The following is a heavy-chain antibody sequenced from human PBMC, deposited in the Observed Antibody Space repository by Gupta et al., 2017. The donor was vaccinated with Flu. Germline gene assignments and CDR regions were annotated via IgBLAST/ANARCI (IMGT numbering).Heavy chain of an antibody. CDR2: MSEAGERT. Sequence: EVQLLESGGGLVQPGGSLRPPCVATGFTLSNCPMRWVRQPPGKGLEWVSAMSEAGERTHYVDSVKGRVTISRDKSKSTMYLQLDSQRAEDTAIYYCAKVWNTYYMDVWGKGTTVTVSS. CDR1: GFTLSNCP. J-gene: IGHJ6*03. CDR3: AKVWNTYYMDV. D-gene: IGHD3-3*01. V-gene: IGHV3-23*01.